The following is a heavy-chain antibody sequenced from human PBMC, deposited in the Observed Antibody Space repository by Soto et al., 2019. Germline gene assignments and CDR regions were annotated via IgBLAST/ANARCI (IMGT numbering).Heavy chain of an antibody. D-gene: IGHD6-19*01. J-gene: IGHJ4*02. CDR3: ASRTSGWYFDY. Sequence: EVQLLESGGGLVQPGGSLRLSCTASGFTFSSYAMNWVRQAPGKGLEWVSVISGSGGSTYYADSVKGRFTISRDNSKNTLSLQMNSRRAEDTAVYYCASRTSGWYFDYWGQGTLVTVSS. CDR1: GFTFSSYA. CDR2: ISGSGGST. V-gene: IGHV3-23*01.